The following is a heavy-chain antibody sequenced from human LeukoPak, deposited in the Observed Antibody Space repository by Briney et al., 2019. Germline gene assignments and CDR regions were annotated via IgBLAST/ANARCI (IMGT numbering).Heavy chain of an antibody. J-gene: IGHJ1*01. CDR3: AREGPLSSIKH. CDR1: GGTFNIYP. Sequence: GASVKVSCKASGGTFNIYPISWVRQAPGQGLEWMGWISPNNGDTDYAQKFQGRVRMTTDTSISTAYMDLSRLTSNDTAMYYCAREGPLSSIKHWGQGTLVTVSS. D-gene: IGHD5-12*01. V-gene: IGHV1-2*02. CDR2: ISPNNGDT.